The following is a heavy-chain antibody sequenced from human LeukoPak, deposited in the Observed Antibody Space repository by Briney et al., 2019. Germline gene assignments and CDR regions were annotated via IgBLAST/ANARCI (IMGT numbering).Heavy chain of an antibody. CDR3: AHSRTPGYDY. V-gene: IGHV3-23*01. CDR2: ISGRGGRR. D-gene: IGHD4-11*01. CDR1: AFTFSSYT. J-gene: IGHJ4*02. Sequence: GGSLTLSCAASAFTFSSYTMKWVRQAPGKGLEWVSFISGRGGRRYYGDSVEGRFTICRDNSKHTLYLQMNSLRAEDTAIYYCAHSRTPGYDYWGQRTLVTVSS.